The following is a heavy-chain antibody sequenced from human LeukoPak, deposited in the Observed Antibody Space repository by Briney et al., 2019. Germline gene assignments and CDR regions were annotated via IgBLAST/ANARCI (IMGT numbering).Heavy chain of an antibody. CDR1: GYTFTGYY. Sequence: ASVKVSCKASGYTFTGYYMHWVRQAPGQGLEWMGWINPNSGGTNYAQKFQGRATMTRDTSISTAYMELSRLRSDDTAVYYCARDMDRGGNDGMDVWGQGTTVTVSS. V-gene: IGHV1-2*02. CDR2: INPNSGGT. J-gene: IGHJ6*02. D-gene: IGHD3-10*01. CDR3: ARDMDRGGNDGMDV.